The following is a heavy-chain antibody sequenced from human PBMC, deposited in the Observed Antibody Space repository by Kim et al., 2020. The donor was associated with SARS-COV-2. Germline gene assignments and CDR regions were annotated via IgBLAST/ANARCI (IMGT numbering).Heavy chain of an antibody. CDR3: ERSLTLVRGVPQWPLDY. V-gene: IGHV1-46*01. CDR1: GYTFTSHY. J-gene: IGHJ4*01. D-gene: IGHD3-10*01. Sequence: ASVKVSCKASGYTFTSHYIQWVRQAPGQGLEWMGIINPNGGSTSYAQKFQGRVTMTRDTFTSTVYMELSSLRSEDTAMYYCERSLTLVRGVPQWPLDYWG. CDR2: INPNGGST.